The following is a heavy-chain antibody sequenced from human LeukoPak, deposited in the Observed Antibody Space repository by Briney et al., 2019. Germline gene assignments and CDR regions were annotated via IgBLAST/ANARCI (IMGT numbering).Heavy chain of an antibody. CDR1: GGSFSGYY. D-gene: IGHD2-15*01. V-gene: IGHV4-34*01. J-gene: IGHJ4*02. Sequence: PSETLSLTCAVYGGSFSGYYWSWIRQPPGKGLEWIGEINHSGSTNYNPSLKSRVTISVDTSKNQFSLKLSSVTAADTAVYYCAREDEGSDYWGQGTLVTVSS. CDR2: INHSGST. CDR3: AREDEGSDY.